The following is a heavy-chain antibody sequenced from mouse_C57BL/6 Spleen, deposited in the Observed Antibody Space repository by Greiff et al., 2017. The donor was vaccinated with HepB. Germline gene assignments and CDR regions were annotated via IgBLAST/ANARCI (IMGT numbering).Heavy chain of an antibody. D-gene: IGHD3-2*02. CDR2: IDPEDGDT. CDR1: GFNIKDYY. J-gene: IGHJ3*01. Sequence: VQLQQSAAELVRPGASVKLSCTASGFNIKDYYMHWVKQRPEQGLEWIGRIDPEDGDTEYAPKFQGKATMTADTSSNTAYLQLSSLTSEDTAVYYCTTALDSSGYDWFAYWGQGTLVTVSA. CDR3: TTALDSSGYDWFAY. V-gene: IGHV14-1*01.